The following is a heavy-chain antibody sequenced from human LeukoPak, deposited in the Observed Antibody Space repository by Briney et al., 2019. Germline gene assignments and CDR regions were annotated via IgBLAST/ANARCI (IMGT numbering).Heavy chain of an antibody. CDR2: IYTSGST. D-gene: IGHD6-6*01. V-gene: IGHV4-4*07. J-gene: IGHJ4*02. CDR3: ARESGSSSSRRYYFDY. Sequence: SETLSLTCTVSGGSISSYYWSWIRQPAGKGLEWIGRIYTSGSTNYNPSLKSRVTMSVDTSKNQFSLKLSSVTAADTAVYYCARESGSSSSRRYYFDYWGQGTLVTVSS. CDR1: GGSISSYY.